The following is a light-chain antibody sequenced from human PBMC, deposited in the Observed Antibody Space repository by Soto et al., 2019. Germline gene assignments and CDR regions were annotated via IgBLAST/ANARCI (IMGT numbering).Light chain of an antibody. CDR2: EVY. Sequence: QSALTQPASVSGSPGQSITFSCTGSSDDIGSFNLVSWYQQYPGTAPKLILYEVYKRPLGVSDRFSGSKSGSTASLTISGLQAEDEADYHCCSYAGSRWMFGGGTKGTVL. J-gene: IGLJ3*02. CDR1: SDDIGSFNL. CDR3: CSYAGSRWM. V-gene: IGLV2-23*02.